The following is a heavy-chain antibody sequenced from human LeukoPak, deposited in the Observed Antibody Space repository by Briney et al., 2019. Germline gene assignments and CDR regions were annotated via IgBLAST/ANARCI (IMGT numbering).Heavy chain of an antibody. D-gene: IGHD6-13*01. V-gene: IGHV3-33*01. CDR3: ARFVFSISCYYFDY. CDR1: GFTFSSYG. J-gene: IGHJ4*02. CDR2: IWYEGSNK. Sequence: GGSLRLSCAASGFTFSSYGMHWVRQAPGKGLEWVAVIWYEGSNKYYADSVKGRFTISRDNSKNTLYLQMNSLRAEDTDVYYCARFVFSISCYYFDYWGQGPLVTVSS.